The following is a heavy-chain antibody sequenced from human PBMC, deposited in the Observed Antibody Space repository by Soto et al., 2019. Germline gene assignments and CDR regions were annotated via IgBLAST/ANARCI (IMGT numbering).Heavy chain of an antibody. J-gene: IGHJ3*01. Sequence: EVQLLESGGGLVQPGGSLRLSCAASGFTFSSYAMSWVRQAPGKGLEWVSGISGSGGSTYYADFVKGRFTISRDNSKSALYVQMNSLRGEDPAVYYCAKVGVAGLGAFEFWGQGTMVSVSS. D-gene: IGHD6-19*01. CDR3: AKVGVAGLGAFEF. CDR2: ISGSGGST. CDR1: GFTFSSYA. V-gene: IGHV3-23*01.